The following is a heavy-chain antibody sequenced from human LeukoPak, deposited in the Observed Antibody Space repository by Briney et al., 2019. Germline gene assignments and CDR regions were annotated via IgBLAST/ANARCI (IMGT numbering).Heavy chain of an antibody. V-gene: IGHV4-59*08. D-gene: IGHD3-22*01. CDR1: GVSISSYY. CDR3: ARGEGAYYYDSSGTEDY. J-gene: IGHJ4*02. CDR2: IYYSGST. Sequence: SETLSLTCTVSGVSISSYYWSWIRQPPGKGLEWIGYIYYSGSTNYNPSLKSRVTISVDTSKNQYSLKLSSVTAADTAVYYCARGEGAYYYDSSGTEDYWGQGTLVTVSS.